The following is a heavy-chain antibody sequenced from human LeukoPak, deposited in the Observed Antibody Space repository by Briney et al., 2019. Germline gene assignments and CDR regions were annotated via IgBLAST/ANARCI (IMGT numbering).Heavy chain of an antibody. CDR1: GYTFTSYA. Sequence: ASVKVSCKASGYTFTSYAMNWVRQASGQGREWMGWINTNTGNPTYAQGFTGRFVFSLDTSVSTAYLQISSLKAEDTAVYYCARELYYDILTGYLYYMDVWGKGTTVTVSS. V-gene: IGHV7-4-1*02. CDR3: ARELYYDILTGYLYYMDV. CDR2: INTNTGNP. J-gene: IGHJ6*03. D-gene: IGHD3-9*01.